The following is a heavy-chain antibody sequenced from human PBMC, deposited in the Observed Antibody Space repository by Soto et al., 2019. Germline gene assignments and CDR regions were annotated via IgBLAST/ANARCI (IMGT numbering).Heavy chain of an antibody. CDR1: GGSISSYY. CDR2: IYYSGST. D-gene: IGHD2-2*01. J-gene: IGHJ4*02. V-gene: IGHV4-59*01. CDR3: ARVCSSTSCSGGHYFDY. Sequence: SETLSLTCTVSGGSISSYYWSWIRQPPGKGLEWIGYIYYSGSTNYNPSLKSRVTISVDTSKNQFSLKLSSVTAADTAVYYCARVCSSTSCSGGHYFDYWGQGTLVTVSS.